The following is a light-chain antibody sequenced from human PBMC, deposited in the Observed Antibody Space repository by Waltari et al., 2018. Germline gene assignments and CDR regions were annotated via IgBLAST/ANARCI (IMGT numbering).Light chain of an antibody. CDR3: SSYITSSTL. Sequence: QSALTQPASVSGAPGQSITIPCTGTSIDVGYNYVSWYQQFPGKAPKLVIYDVSHRPSGVSNRFSGSKSGNTASLTISGLQAEDEADYLCSSYITSSTLFGGGTKLTVL. V-gene: IGLV2-14*01. CDR2: DVS. CDR1: SIDVGYNY. J-gene: IGLJ2*01.